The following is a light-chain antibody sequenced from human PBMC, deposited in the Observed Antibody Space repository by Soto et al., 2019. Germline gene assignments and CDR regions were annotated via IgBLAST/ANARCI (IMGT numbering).Light chain of an antibody. V-gene: IGKV1-39*01. CDR3: QQLFYPPIT. J-gene: IGKJ5*01. Sequence: TQHPSCRAGSFDDKVIITCRASQSIIIYLNCYQKKPGTSPKFLIYAASSLESGVPSRFSATVSGTEFSLTITMQQDDVFATYCYQQLFYPPITLGQGTRLEIK. CDR2: AAS. CDR1: QSIIIY.